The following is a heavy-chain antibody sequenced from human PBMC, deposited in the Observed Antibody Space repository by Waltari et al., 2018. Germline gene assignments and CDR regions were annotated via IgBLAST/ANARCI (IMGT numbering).Heavy chain of an antibody. D-gene: IGHD3-16*01. V-gene: IGHV3-48*03. J-gene: IGHJ4*02. CDR3: ARSHYDSGRYGDN. CDR1: GFTLSTYQ. CDR2: ISNSGSTI. Sequence: EVQLVESGGGLVQPGGSLRLSCAASGFTLSTYQMNWVRQAPGKGLEWVSYISNSGSTIYYADSVKGRFTISRDNAENSLYLQMNSLRAEDTAIYYCARSHYDSGRYGDNWGQGALVTVSS.